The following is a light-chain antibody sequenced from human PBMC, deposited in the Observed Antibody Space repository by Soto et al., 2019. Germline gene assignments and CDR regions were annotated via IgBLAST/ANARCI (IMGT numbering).Light chain of an antibody. J-gene: IGLJ2*01. Sequence: QPALTQPASVSGSPGQSITISCTGTSSDVGSYNLVSWYQQHPGKAPKLMIYEGSKRPSGVSNRFSGSKSGNTASLTISGLQAEDEADYYCCSYAGSLVFGGGTKLTVL. V-gene: IGLV2-23*01. CDR1: SSDVGSYNL. CDR2: EGS. CDR3: CSYAGSLV.